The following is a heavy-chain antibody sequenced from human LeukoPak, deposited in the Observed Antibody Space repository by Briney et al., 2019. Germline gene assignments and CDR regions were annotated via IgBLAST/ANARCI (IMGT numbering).Heavy chain of an antibody. V-gene: IGHV1-3*01. D-gene: IGHD5-18*01. CDR3: ARGGDTATPGDY. J-gene: IGHJ4*02. CDR2: INAGNGNT. Sequence: ASVKVSCKASGYTFTSYAMHWVRQAPGHRLEWMGWINAGNGNTKYSQKVQGRVTITRDTSASTAYMVLSSLRSEDTAVYYCARGGDTATPGDYWGQGTLVTVSS. CDR1: GYTFTSYA.